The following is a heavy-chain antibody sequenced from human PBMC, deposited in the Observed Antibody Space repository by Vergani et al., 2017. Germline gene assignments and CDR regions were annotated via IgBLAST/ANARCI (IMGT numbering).Heavy chain of an antibody. J-gene: IGHJ6*02. Sequence: QVQLQESGPGLVRPSQTLSLTCTVSGGSISSGSYYWSWFRQPAGKGLEWIGRFYTGGGTSYNPSLKSRVTISVDTSKNQFSLQLSSVTAADTAVYYCAGDPPYYTNWPFLHHDMDVWGQGTTVTVSS. V-gene: IGHV4-61*02. CDR3: AGDPPYYTNWPFLHHDMDV. D-gene: IGHD3-3*01. CDR1: GGSISSGSYY. CDR2: FYTGGGT.